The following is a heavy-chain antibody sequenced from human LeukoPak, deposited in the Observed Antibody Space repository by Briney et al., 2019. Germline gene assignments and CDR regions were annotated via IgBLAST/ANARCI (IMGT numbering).Heavy chain of an antibody. D-gene: IGHD5-18*01. J-gene: IGHJ4*02. V-gene: IGHV3-9*01. CDR3: AKDRGYSYGYFDY. CDR2: ISWNSGSI. Sequence: PGRSLRLSCAASGFTFDDYAMHWVRQAPGKGLEWVSGISWNSGSIGYADSVKGRFTISRDSAKNSLYLQMNSLRAEDTALYYCAKDRGYSYGYFDYWGQGTLVTVSS. CDR1: GFTFDDYA.